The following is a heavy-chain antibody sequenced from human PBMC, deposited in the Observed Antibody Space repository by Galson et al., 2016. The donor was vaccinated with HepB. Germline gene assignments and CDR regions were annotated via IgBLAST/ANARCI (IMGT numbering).Heavy chain of an antibody. Sequence: SLRLSCAASGFLFSDYGMHWVRQAPGKGLEWVAVIAYDGTNDHYADSVRGRFTISRDNSQNTLYLQMTSLRREDTAVYYCAKPRYSYGSGNYGMDGWGQGTTVTVSS. D-gene: IGHD3-10*01. J-gene: IGHJ6*02. CDR3: AKPRYSYGSGNYGMDG. V-gene: IGHV3-30*18. CDR2: IAYDGTND. CDR1: GFLFSDYG.